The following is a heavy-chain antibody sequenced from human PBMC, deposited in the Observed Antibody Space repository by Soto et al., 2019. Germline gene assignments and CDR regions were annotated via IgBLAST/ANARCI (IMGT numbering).Heavy chain of an antibody. CDR1: GDSISSRSYY. J-gene: IGHJ3*02. Sequence: SETLFLNCTVSGDSISSRSYYWGWIRQPPGKGLEWIGGLHYSGSTSYNPSLKSRVSISGDTSKNQFSLKLTSVTAADTAVYFCARRETYCTTSNCFPGPFDIWGQGTMVTVSS. V-gene: IGHV4-39*01. CDR2: LHYSGST. CDR3: ARRETYCTTSNCFPGPFDI. D-gene: IGHD2-8*01.